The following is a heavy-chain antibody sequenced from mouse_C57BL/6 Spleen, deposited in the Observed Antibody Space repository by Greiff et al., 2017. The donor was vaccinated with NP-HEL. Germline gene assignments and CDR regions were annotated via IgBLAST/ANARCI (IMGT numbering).Heavy chain of an antibody. CDR1: GYTFTDYN. CDR2: INPNNGGT. D-gene: IGHD2-4*01. J-gene: IGHJ3*01. V-gene: IGHV1-22*01. Sequence: EVQLQQSGPELVKPGASVKMSCKASGYTFTDYNMHWVKQSHGKSLEWIGYINPNNGGTSYNQKFKGKATLTVNKSSSTAYMELRSLTSEDSAVYYCARKYDYDAWFAYWGQGTLVTVSA. CDR3: ARKYDYDAWFAY.